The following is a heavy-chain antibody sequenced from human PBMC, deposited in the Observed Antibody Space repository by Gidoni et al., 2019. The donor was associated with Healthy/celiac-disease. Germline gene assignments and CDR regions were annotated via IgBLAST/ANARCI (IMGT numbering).Heavy chain of an antibody. Sequence: QVQRVESGGGVVQPGRSLSISCAASGFPSSSYGMHWVRQAPGKGLEWVAVISYDGSNKYYADSVKGRFTISRDNSKNTLYLQMNSLRAEDTAVYYCAKTTVTTGYGMDVWGKGTTVTVSS. CDR2: ISYDGSNK. V-gene: IGHV3-30*18. CDR3: AKTTVTTGYGMDV. CDR1: GFPSSSYG. D-gene: IGHD4-17*01. J-gene: IGHJ6*04.